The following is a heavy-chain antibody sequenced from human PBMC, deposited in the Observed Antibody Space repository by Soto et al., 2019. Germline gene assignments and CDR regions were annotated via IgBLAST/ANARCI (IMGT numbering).Heavy chain of an antibody. V-gene: IGHV4-61*01. Sequence: QVQLHESGPGLVKPSETLSLTCAVSGGSVSSGNYYWSWLRQPPGKGLEWIGYVYYTGSTNYNPSLMSRVTISVDTSKNQFSLRLSSVTAADTAVYFCARAIHDYDTTGYLSFDYWGQGTLVTVSS. D-gene: IGHD3-22*01. J-gene: IGHJ4*02. CDR3: ARAIHDYDTTGYLSFDY. CDR1: GGSVSSGNYY. CDR2: VYYTGST.